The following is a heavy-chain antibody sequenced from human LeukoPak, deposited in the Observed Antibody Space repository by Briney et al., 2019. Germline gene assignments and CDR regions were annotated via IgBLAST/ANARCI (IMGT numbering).Heavy chain of an antibody. CDR2: INHSGST. Sequence: SETLSLTCAVYGGSFSGYYWSWIRQPPGKGLEWIGEINHSGSTNYNPSLKSRVTISVDTSKNQFSLKLSSVTAADTAVYYCARGVDTAMDYYYYYMDVWGKGTTVTISS. CDR3: ARGVDTAMDYYYYYMDV. CDR1: GGSFSGYY. V-gene: IGHV4-34*01. D-gene: IGHD5-18*01. J-gene: IGHJ6*03.